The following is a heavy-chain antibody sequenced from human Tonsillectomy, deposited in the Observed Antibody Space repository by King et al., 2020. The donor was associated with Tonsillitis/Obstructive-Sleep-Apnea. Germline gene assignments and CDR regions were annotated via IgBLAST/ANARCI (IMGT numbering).Heavy chain of an antibody. D-gene: IGHD4-17*01. Sequence: VQLQESGPGLVKPSETLSLTFTVSGGSISSYYWSWIRQPPGKGLEWIGYIYYSGSTNYNPSLRSRVTISVDTSKKQFSLKLRSVTAADTAVYYCARVRPYDYGVSGCWYFDLWGRGTLVTVSS. J-gene: IGHJ2*01. CDR1: GGSISSYY. CDR3: ARVRPYDYGVSGCWYFDL. CDR2: IYYSGST. V-gene: IGHV4-59*01.